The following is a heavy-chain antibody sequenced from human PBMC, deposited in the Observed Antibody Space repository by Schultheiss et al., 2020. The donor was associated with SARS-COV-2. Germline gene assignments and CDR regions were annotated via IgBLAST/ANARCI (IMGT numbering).Heavy chain of an antibody. J-gene: IGHJ4*02. CDR2: ISVSGGST. Sequence: GGSLRLSCAASGFTVGSNYMAWVRQAPGKGLEWVSAISVSGGSTYYADSVKGRFTISRDNSKNTLFLQMNSLRPDDTAVYYCGTWRGGHSYLDHWGQGTLVTVSS. D-gene: IGHD3-3*01. CDR1: GFTVGSNY. CDR3: GTWRGGHSYLDH. V-gene: IGHV3-23*01.